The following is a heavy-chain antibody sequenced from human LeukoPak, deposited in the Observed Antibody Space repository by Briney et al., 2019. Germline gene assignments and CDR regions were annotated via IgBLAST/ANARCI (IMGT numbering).Heavy chain of an antibody. V-gene: IGHV4-34*01. J-gene: IGHJ6*03. CDR3: ARTKGAYYYYYMDV. CDR2: INHSGST. Sequence: SETLSLTCAVYGGSFSGYYWSWIRQPPGKGLEWIGEINHSGSTNYNPSLKSRVTISVDTSKNQFSPKLSSVTAADTAVYYCARTKGAYYYYYMDVWGKGTTVTVSS. CDR1: GGSFSGYY.